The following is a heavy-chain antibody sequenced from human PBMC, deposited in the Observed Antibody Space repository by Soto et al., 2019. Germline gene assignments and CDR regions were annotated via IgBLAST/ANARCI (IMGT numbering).Heavy chain of an antibody. CDR1: GGTFSSYA. D-gene: IGHD6-13*01. CDR3: AKVEGDSSWTSTVDCYYYDGMDV. J-gene: IGHJ6*02. V-gene: IGHV1-69*13. Sequence: SVKVSCKAYGGTFSSYAISWVRQAPGQGLEWMGGIIPIFGTANYAQKFQGRVTITADESTSTAYMELSSLRSEDTAVYDCAKVEGDSSWTSTVDCYYYDGMDVWGQGTTVTVSS. CDR2: IIPIFGTA.